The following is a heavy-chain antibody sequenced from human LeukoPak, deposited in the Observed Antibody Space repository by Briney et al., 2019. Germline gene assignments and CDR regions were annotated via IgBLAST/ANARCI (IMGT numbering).Heavy chain of an antibody. Sequence: PSETLSLTCTVSGGSISGYYRTWIRQPPGKGLEWIGYVSYSGSTYYNRSLKSQFTISVDTSKNQFSLNLRSVPAAGTAVYYCARGYDYADKWGQGNLVTVSS. V-gene: IGHV4-59*01. CDR3: ARGYDYADK. CDR2: VSYSGST. CDR1: GGSISGYY. D-gene: IGHD3-16*01. J-gene: IGHJ4*02.